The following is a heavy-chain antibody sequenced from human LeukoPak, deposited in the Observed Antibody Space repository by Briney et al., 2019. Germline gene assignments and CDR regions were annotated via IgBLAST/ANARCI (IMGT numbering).Heavy chain of an antibody. CDR2: ISSSSSYI. CDR3: ARDLHYYGDYVG. J-gene: IGHJ4*02. CDR1: GFTFSSYS. D-gene: IGHD4-17*01. Sequence: GGSLRLSCAASGFTFSSYSMNWVRQAPGKGLEWVSSISSSSSYIYYADSVKGRFTISRDNAKNSLYLQMNSLRAEDTAVYYCARDLHYYGDYVGWGQGTLVTVSS. V-gene: IGHV3-21*01.